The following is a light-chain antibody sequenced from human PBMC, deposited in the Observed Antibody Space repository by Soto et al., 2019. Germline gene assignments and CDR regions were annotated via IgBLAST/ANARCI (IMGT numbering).Light chain of an antibody. V-gene: IGLV2-14*01. J-gene: IGLJ2*01. CDR1: SSDVGGYIY. CDR2: NVS. Sequence: QSVLTQPASVSASPGQSITISCTGTSSDVGGYIYVSWYQQNPGKAPKLIIYNVSNRPSAVSDRFSGSKSGNTASLSISGLQAEDEADYYCSSYTTSSTLIFGGGTKLTVL. CDR3: SSYTTSSTLI.